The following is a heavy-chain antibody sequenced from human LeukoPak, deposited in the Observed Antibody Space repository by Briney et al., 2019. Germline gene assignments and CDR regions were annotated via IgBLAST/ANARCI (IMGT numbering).Heavy chain of an antibody. CDR1: GFTFSDYY. CDR3: ARVKGPKRSAGDY. Sequence: GGSLRLSCAASGFTFSDYYMSWIRQAPGKGLAWVSYISSSSSYTNYADSVKGRFTISRDNAKNSLYLQMNSLRAEDTAVYYCARVKGPKRSAGDYWGQGTLVTVSS. CDR2: ISSSSSYT. D-gene: IGHD6-19*01. J-gene: IGHJ4*02. V-gene: IGHV3-11*06.